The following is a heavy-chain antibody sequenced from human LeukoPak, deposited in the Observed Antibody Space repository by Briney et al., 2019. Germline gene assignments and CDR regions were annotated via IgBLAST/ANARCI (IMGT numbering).Heavy chain of an antibody. CDR1: GYTFTDYY. J-gene: IGHJ5*02. CDR3: ARAYEYGWFDP. Sequence: GASVKVSCKASGYTFTDYYLHWVRQAPGQGLEWMGWINPKNGGSTYAQKFQGRVTMTWDTSISTAYMELSRLSSDDTALYYCARAYEYGWFDPWGQGALVTVCS. V-gene: IGHV1-2*02. D-gene: IGHD3-16*01. CDR2: INPKNGGS.